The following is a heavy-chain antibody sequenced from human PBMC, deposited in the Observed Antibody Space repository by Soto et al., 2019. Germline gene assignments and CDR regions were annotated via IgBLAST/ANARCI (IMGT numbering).Heavy chain of an antibody. CDR3: ARDPYLGDHQY. CDR1: GYTFTTYG. J-gene: IGHJ4*02. Sequence: QVQLVQSGGEVKKPGASVKVSCKTSGYTFTTYGIIWVRQAPGQGLEWVGWISAYSGKTHYAQKFQDKVTMTTDTSTNTAYLELRSLRSDDTAVYYCARDPYLGDHQYWGQGTLVTVSS. V-gene: IGHV1-18*01. CDR2: ISAYSGKT. D-gene: IGHD3-16*01.